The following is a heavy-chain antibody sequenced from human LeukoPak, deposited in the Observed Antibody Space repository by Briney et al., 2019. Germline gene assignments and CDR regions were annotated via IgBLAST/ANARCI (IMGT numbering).Heavy chain of an antibody. CDR3: ARDGIPPYYYGSGSSL. Sequence: PGGSLRLSCAASGFTFSSYWMSWVRQAPGEGLEWVANIKQDGSEKYYVDSVKGRFTISRDNAKNSLYLQMNSLRVEDTAVYYCARDGIPPYYYGSGSSLWGQGTLVTVSS. J-gene: IGHJ4*02. CDR2: IKQDGSEK. CDR1: GFTFSSYW. D-gene: IGHD3-10*01. V-gene: IGHV3-7*01.